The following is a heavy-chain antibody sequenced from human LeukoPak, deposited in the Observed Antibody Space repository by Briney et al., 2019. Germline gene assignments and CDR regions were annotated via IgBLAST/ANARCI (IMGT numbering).Heavy chain of an antibody. J-gene: IGHJ4*02. CDR1: VGTLSSYA. Sequence: SVKVSCKASVGTLSSYAISWVRQAPGQRLEWMGGIIPIFGTANYAHTFQGRVTVTTDESTSTAYMELSSLRSEDTAVYYCARGDGITGTTDYWGQGTLVTVSS. D-gene: IGHD1-7*01. CDR2: IIPIFGTA. V-gene: IGHV1-69*05. CDR3: ARGDGITGTTDY.